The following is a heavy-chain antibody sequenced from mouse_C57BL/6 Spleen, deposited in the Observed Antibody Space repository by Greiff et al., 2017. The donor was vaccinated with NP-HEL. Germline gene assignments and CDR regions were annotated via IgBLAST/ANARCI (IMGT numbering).Heavy chain of an antibody. CDR2: IYPGSGNT. V-gene: IGHV1-76*01. CDR1: GYTFTDYY. J-gene: IGHJ2*01. D-gene: IGHD2-5*01. CDR3: ARFYYSNFDY. Sequence: QVQLQQSGAELVRPGASVKLSCKASGYTFTDYYINWVKQRPGQGLEWIARIYPGSGNTYYNEKFKGKATLTAEKSSSTAYMQLSSLTSADSAVYFCARFYYSNFDYWGQGTTLTVSS.